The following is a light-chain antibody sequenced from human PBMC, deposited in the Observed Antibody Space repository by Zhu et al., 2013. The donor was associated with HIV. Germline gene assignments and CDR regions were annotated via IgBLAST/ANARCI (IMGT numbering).Light chain of an antibody. CDR3: SSYTSTSTVV. Sequence: QSVVTQPPSASGTPGQRVTISCSGSSSNIGSNYVYWYQQLPGTAPKLLIYRNNQRPSGVPDRFSGSKSGNTASLTISGLQAEDEADYYCSSYTSTSTVVFGGGTKLTVL. V-gene: IGLV1-47*01. J-gene: IGLJ2*01. CDR2: RNN. CDR1: SSNIGSNY.